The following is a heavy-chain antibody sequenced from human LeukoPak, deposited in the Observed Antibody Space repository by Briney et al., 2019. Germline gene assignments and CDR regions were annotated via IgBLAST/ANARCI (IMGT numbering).Heavy chain of an antibody. CDR2: IYHSGST. J-gene: IGHJ4*02. CDR1: GGSISSSNW. Sequence: PSETLCLTCAVSGGSISSSNWWSWVRQPPGKGLEWIGEIYHSGSTNYNPSLKSRVTISVDKSKNQFSLKLSSVTAADTAVYYCAREPYYGSGSFLDYWGQGTLVTVSS. D-gene: IGHD3-10*01. V-gene: IGHV4-4*02. CDR3: AREPYYGSGSFLDY.